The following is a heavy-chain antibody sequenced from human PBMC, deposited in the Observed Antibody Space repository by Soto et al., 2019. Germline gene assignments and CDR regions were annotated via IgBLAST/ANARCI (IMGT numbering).Heavy chain of an antibody. D-gene: IGHD1-26*01. J-gene: IGHJ4*02. CDR1: GFTFSTSW. V-gene: IGHV3-7*04. Sequence: DVQLVESGGDLVQAGGSLRLSCAASGFTFSTSWMQWVRQAPGKGLEWVANIRPDGRENAYVDSVTGRFTISRDNAKRSLYLQTNSLRAEDTAVYYCARDRGAGATDYWGQGTLVIVSS. CDR3: ARDRGAGATDY. CDR2: IRPDGREN.